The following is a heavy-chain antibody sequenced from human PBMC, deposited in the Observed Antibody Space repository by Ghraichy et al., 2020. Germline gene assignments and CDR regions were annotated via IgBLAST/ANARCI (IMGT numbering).Heavy chain of an antibody. V-gene: IGHV3-21*01. J-gene: IGHJ4*01. CDR2: ISSKNTYI. Sequence: GGSLRLSCAASGFTFSSFTMNWLRQAAGKGPEWVSSISSKNTYIYYADSVRGRFTISRDNARNSLYLQMISLRAEDTAIYYCATTPCSDHLCSTQNFDYSGHGTLVTVSS. D-gene: IGHD2-8*01. CDR1: GFTFSSFT. CDR3: ATTPCSDHLCSTQNFDY.